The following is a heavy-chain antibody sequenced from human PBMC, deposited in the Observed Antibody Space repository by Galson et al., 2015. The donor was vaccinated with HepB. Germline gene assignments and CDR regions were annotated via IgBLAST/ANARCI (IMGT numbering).Heavy chain of an antibody. CDR3: ARAQGYCSGGSCYYYYGMDV. CDR1: GFTFSSYW. Sequence: SLRLSCAASGFTFSSYWMHWVRQAPGKGLVWVSRINSDGSSTNYADSVKGRFTISRDNAKNTLYLQMNSLRAEDTAVYYCARAQGYCSGGSCYYYYGMDVWGQGTTVTVSS. V-gene: IGHV3-74*01. J-gene: IGHJ6*02. CDR2: INSDGSST. D-gene: IGHD2-15*01.